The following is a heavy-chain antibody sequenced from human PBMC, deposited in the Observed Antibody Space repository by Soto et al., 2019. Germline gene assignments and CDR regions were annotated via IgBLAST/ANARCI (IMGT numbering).Heavy chain of an antibody. CDR3: ARDRGYCSSSSCYEGFEIGDSWFDP. J-gene: IGHJ5*02. Sequence: GASVKVSCKDSGYAFTSNGISWVRQAPGQGLEWMGWISGYNGNTNYAQKLQGRVTMTTDTSTSTAYMELRSLRSDDTAVYYCARDRGYCSSSSCYEGFEIGDSWFDPWGQGTLVTVSS. D-gene: IGHD2-2*01. CDR1: GYAFTSNG. V-gene: IGHV1-18*01. CDR2: ISGYNGNT.